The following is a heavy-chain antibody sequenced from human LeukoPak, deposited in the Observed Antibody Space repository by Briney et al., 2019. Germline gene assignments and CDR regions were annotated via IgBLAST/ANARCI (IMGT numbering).Heavy chain of an antibody. CDR1: GGPFSGYY. CDR2: INHSGST. CDR3: AREESRITMVRGATPTNWFDP. Sequence: SETLSLTCAVYGGPFSGYYWSWIRQPPGKGLEWIGEINHSGSTNYNPSLKSRVTISVDTSKNQFSLKLSSVTAADTAVYYCAREESRITMVRGATPTNWFDPWGQGTLVTVSS. D-gene: IGHD3-10*01. J-gene: IGHJ5*02. V-gene: IGHV4-34*01.